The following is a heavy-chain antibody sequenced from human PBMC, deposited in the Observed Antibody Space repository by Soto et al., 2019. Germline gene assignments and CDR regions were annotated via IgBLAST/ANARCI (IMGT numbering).Heavy chain of an antibody. CDR1: GGTFSSYA. D-gene: IGHD1-1*01. Sequence: ASVKVSCKASGGTFSSYAISWVRQAPGQGLEWMGGIIPIFGTANYAQKFQGRVTITADKSTSTAYMELSSLRSEDTAVYYCARRHNWNDGWFDPWGQGTLVTVSS. CDR3: ARRHNWNDGWFDP. CDR2: IIPIFGTA. J-gene: IGHJ5*02. V-gene: IGHV1-69*06.